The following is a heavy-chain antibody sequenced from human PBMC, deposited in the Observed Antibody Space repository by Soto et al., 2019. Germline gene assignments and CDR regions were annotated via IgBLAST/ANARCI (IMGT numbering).Heavy chain of an antibody. CDR1: GYSFTSYW. V-gene: IGHV5-51*01. J-gene: IGHJ6*02. CDR2: IYPGDSDT. D-gene: IGHD1-26*01. Sequence: GESLKISCKGSGYSFTSYWIGWVRQMPGKGLEWMGIIYPGDSDTRYSPSFQGQVTISADKSISTAYLQWSSLKASDTAMYYCARSELLYYYYYGMDVWGQGTTVTVSS. CDR3: ARSELLYYYYYGMDV.